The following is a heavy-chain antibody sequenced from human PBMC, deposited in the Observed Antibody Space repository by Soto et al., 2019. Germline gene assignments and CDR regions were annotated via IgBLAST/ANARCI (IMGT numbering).Heavy chain of an antibody. Sequence: GASVKVSCKASGYTFTSYGISWVRQAPGQGLEWMGWISAYNGNTNYAQKLQGRVTMTTDTSTSTAYMELRSLRSDDTAVYYCAREGRYFDWLLLLGEGSDYWGQGTLVTVSS. D-gene: IGHD3-9*01. CDR2: ISAYNGNT. J-gene: IGHJ4*02. CDR1: GYTFTSYG. V-gene: IGHV1-18*01. CDR3: AREGRYFDWLLLLGEGSDY.